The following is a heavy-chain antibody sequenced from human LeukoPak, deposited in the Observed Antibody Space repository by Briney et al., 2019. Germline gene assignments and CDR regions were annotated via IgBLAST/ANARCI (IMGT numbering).Heavy chain of an antibody. CDR1: GYTFTNFD. Sequence: ASVKVSCKASGYTFTNFDINWVRQATGQGLEWMGWMNPKTGNTGSAQKFQGRVTITGNTSISTAYMELSSLRSEDTAVYYCARDQVYSSSSGGGNWFDPWGQGTLVTVSS. J-gene: IGHJ5*02. CDR3: ARDQVYSSSSGGGNWFDP. D-gene: IGHD6-6*01. CDR2: MNPKTGNT. V-gene: IGHV1-8*01.